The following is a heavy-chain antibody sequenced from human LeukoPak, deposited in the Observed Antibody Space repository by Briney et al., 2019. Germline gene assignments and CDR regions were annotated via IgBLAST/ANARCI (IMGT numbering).Heavy chain of an antibody. CDR2: IYTSGST. Sequence: PSETLSLTCTVSGGSISSYYWSWIRQPAGKGLEWIGRIYTSGSTNYNPSLKRRVTISLDTSKNQFSLKVRSVTVADTAVYYCARRGAGYYYYGMDVWGQGTTVTVSS. CDR3: ARRGAGYYYYGMDV. D-gene: IGHD6-13*01. CDR1: GGSISSYY. J-gene: IGHJ6*02. V-gene: IGHV4-4*07.